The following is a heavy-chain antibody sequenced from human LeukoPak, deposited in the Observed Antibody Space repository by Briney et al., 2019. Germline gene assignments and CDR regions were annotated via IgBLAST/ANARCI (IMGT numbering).Heavy chain of an antibody. CDR3: ARDRSFHNYFDY. CDR2: IIPIFGTA. V-gene: IGHV1-69*05. CDR1: GGTFSSYA. J-gene: IGHJ4*02. Sequence: ASVKVSCKASGGTFSSYAISWVRQAPGQGLEWMGGIIPIFGTANYAQKFQGRVTMTRDTSISTAYMELSRLRSDDTAVYYCARDRSFHNYFDYWGQGTLVTVSS.